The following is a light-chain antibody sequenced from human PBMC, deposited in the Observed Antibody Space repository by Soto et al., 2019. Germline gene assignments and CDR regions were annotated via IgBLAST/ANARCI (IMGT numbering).Light chain of an antibody. CDR1: SSDVGSYNY. Sequence: QSALTQPPSASGSPGQSVTTSCTGTSSDVGSYNYVSWYQQHPGKAPKLMIYEVTKGPSGVPDRFSGSKSGITASLTVSGFQAEDEAVYYCSSYAGNNIRVFGGGTKLTVL. CDR2: EVT. CDR3: SSYAGNNIRV. V-gene: IGLV2-8*01. J-gene: IGLJ3*02.